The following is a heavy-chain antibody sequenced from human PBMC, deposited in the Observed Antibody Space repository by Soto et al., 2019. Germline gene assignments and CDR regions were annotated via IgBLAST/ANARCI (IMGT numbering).Heavy chain of an antibody. CDR3: AREEGDTDY. J-gene: IGHJ4*02. CDR1: GGTFSSYT. CDR2: IIPILGIA. Sequence: SVKVSCKDSGGTFSSYTIKWVRQAPGQGLEWMGRIIPILGIANYAQKFQGRVTITADKSTSTAYMELSSLRSEGTAVYYCAREEGDTDYWGQGTLVTVSS. D-gene: IGHD3-16*01. V-gene: IGHV1-69*04.